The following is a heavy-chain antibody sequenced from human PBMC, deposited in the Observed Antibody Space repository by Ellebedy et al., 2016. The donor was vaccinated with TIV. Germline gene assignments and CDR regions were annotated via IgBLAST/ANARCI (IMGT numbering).Heavy chain of an antibody. CDR3: AKGAYSSGSYYNYFDY. CDR1: GFSFSNYD. V-gene: IGHV3-23*01. CDR2: VTGSDFPGGSDNR. J-gene: IGHJ4*02. D-gene: IGHD3-10*01. Sequence: GESLKISXAASGFSFSNYDMGWVRQSPGKGLEWVSTVTGSDFPGGSDNRYYADSVKGRFTISRDNSKNTVYLQLNSLRAEDTAVYYCAKGAYSSGSYYNYFDYWGQGTLVTVSS.